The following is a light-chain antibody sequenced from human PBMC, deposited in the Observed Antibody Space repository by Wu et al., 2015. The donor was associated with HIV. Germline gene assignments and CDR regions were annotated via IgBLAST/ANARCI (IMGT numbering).Light chain of an antibody. Sequence: MVMTQSPATLSVSPGEGATLSCRASQNVSTNLAWYQQKPGQPPRLLIFDASTRATGVPARFSGSGSATDFILTINSLQSEDFGVYYCQQYNDWPPWTFGQGTRVEIK. V-gene: IGKV3-15*01. CDR1: QNVSTN. CDR2: DAS. J-gene: IGKJ1*01. CDR3: QQYNDWPPWT.